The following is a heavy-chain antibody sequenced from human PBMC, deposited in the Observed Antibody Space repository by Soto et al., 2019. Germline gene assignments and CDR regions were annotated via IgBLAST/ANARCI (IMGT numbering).Heavy chain of an antibody. CDR2: ISSSSSYI. Sequence: GGSLRLSCAASGFTFSSYSMNWVRQAPGKGLEWVSSISSSSSYIYYADSVKGRFTISRDNAKNSLYLQMNSLRAEDTAVYYCAREQYYDFWSAYYYYYGMDAWGQGTTVTVSS. V-gene: IGHV3-21*01. D-gene: IGHD3-3*01. J-gene: IGHJ6*02. CDR3: AREQYYDFWSAYYYYYGMDA. CDR1: GFTFSSYS.